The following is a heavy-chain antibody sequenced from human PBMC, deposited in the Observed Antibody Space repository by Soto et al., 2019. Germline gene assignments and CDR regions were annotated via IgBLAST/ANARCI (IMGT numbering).Heavy chain of an antibody. CDR2: ISGSGGSGGRT. D-gene: IGHD1-26*01. CDR3: AKDTVGAPVFWYFDL. Sequence: EMQLLESGGGLVQPGGSLTLSCAASGFTFSSYAMNWVRQAPGRGLEWVSGISGSGGSGGRTYYADSMKSRFTISGDNSKNTLYLHMNSLRADDTAIYYCAKDTVGAPVFWYFDLWGRGTLVTVSS. J-gene: IGHJ2*01. V-gene: IGHV3-23*01. CDR1: GFTFSSYA.